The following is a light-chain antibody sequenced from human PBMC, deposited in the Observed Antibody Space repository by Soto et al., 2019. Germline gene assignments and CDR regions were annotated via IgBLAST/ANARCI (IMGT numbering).Light chain of an antibody. V-gene: IGLV2-14*01. CDR1: SSDVGGYNY. CDR3: SSYTSSTTPYD. J-gene: IGLJ1*01. CDR2: EVS. Sequence: QSVLTQPASVSGSPGQSITISCTGTSSDVGGYNYVSWYQQHPVKAPKLMIYEVSNRPSGVSNRFSGSKSGNTASLTISGLQDEDEADYYCSSYTSSTTPYDFGSGTQDTV.